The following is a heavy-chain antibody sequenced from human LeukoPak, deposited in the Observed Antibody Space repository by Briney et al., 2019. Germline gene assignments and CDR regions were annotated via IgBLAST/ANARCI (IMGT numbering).Heavy chain of an antibody. D-gene: IGHD1-26*01. Sequence: GESLKISCEGSGYDFTTYWIGWVRQMPGKGLEWMGIIYPGDSDTRYSPSFQGQVTISADKSISTAYMHWSSLEASDTAMYYCARQAITGSFPFDYWGQGTLVTVSS. V-gene: IGHV5-51*01. CDR3: ARQAITGSFPFDY. J-gene: IGHJ4*02. CDR2: IYPGDSDT. CDR1: GYDFTTYW.